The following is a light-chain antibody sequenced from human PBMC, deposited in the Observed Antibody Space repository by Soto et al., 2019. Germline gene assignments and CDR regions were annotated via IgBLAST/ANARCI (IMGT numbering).Light chain of an antibody. V-gene: IGKV1-39*01. CDR1: QSIIIY. Sequence: DIQMTQSPSSLSASVGDSFTITCRASQSIIIYLNWYQQKPGIAPKLLLYDASSLQSGVPSRFSGSGSGTDFTLTISSLHPEDFATEYCQQSYSTAYTFGKGTKLEIK. CDR3: QQSYSTAYT. CDR2: DAS. J-gene: IGKJ2*01.